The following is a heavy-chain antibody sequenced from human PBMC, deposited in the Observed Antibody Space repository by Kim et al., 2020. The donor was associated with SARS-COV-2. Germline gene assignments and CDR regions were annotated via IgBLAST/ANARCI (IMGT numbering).Heavy chain of an antibody. V-gene: IGHV4-34*01. Sequence: SETLSLTCAVYGGSFSGYYWSWIRQPPGKGLEWIGEINHSGSTNYNPSLKSRVTISVDTSKNQFSLKLSSVTAADTAVYYCARVGYYDSSGPNWFDPWGQGTLVTVSS. D-gene: IGHD3-22*01. CDR1: GGSFSGYY. CDR3: ARVGYYDSSGPNWFDP. CDR2: INHSGST. J-gene: IGHJ5*02.